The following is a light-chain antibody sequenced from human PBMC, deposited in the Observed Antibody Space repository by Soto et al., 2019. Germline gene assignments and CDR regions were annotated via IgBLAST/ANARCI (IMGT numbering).Light chain of an antibody. CDR1: EDISTF. J-gene: IGKJ5*01. Sequence: DIQMTQAQSSLSAAVGDRVTITTRASEDISTFLACYPQKLGQVPKRLISSASTLQSVVPSRFSGIGAGTDFTLRISSLQHHDASTYLCLKYNSAPFTLSQGTLL. CDR3: LKYNSAPFT. CDR2: SAS. V-gene: IGKV1-27*01.